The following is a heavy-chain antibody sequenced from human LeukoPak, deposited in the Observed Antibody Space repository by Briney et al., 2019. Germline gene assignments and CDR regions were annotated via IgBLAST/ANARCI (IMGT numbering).Heavy chain of an antibody. D-gene: IGHD1-1*01. Sequence: ASVKVSRKASGYTFTSYGISWVRQAPGQGLEWVGWISAYNGNTNYAQKLQGRVTMTTDTSTSTAYMELRSLRSDDTAVYYCARDDWNDRAFDIWGQGTMVTVSS. CDR3: ARDDWNDRAFDI. CDR2: ISAYNGNT. V-gene: IGHV1-18*01. CDR1: GYTFTSYG. J-gene: IGHJ3*02.